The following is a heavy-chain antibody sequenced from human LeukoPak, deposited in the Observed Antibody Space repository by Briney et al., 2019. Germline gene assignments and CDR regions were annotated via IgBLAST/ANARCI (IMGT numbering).Heavy chain of an antibody. V-gene: IGHV3-48*04. CDR2: ISSSGSTI. CDR3: ARDRALWSSGYLGAFDI. D-gene: IGHD3-10*01. Sequence: GGSLRLSCATSGFTFSSYCFNWVRQAPGKGLEGVSYISSSGSTIYYADSVKGRFTISRGNAKNSLYLQMNSLRAEDTAVYYCARDRALWSSGYLGAFDIWGQGTMVTVSS. J-gene: IGHJ3*02. CDR1: GFTFSSYC.